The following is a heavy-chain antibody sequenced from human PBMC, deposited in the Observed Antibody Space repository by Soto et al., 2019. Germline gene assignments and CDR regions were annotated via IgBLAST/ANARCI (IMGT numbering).Heavy chain of an antibody. D-gene: IGHD3-10*01. V-gene: IGHV3-74*01. CDR2: ITDDGSTT. CDR3: TRGPRPTSIGTGAF. Sequence: ESLRLSCETSGFIFSMYWMHGVRQVPGKGPQWVARITDDGSTTYYAASVEGRFTISRDNAKNALYLQMTSLRADDTAVYYCTRGPRPTSIGTGAFWGQGTLVTVSS. J-gene: IGHJ4*02. CDR1: GFIFSMYW.